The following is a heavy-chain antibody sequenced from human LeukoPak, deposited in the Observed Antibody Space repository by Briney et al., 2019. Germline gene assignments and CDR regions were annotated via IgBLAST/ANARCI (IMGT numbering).Heavy chain of an antibody. V-gene: IGHV1-8*01. CDR3: ARGGGSWNWFDP. CDR2: MNPNSGNT. Sequence: ASVKVSCKASGYTFISYDINWVRQATGQGLEWMGWMNPNSGNTGYAQKFQGRVTMTRNTSISTAYMELSSLTSEDTAVYYCARGGGSWNWFDPWGQGTPVTVSS. CDR1: GYTFISYD. J-gene: IGHJ5*02. D-gene: IGHD2-15*01.